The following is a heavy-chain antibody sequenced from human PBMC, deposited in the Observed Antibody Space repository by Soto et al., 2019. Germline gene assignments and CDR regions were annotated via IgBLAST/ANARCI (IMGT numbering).Heavy chain of an antibody. CDR1: GDSMSSYY. V-gene: IGHV4-59*08. J-gene: IGHJ4*02. Sequence: PSETLSLTCTVSGDSMSSYYWSWIRQPPGKGLEWIGYIYYSGSTTYNPSLRSRVTISKGTSTNQVVLTITNMDPGDTATYFCAHAGDYDLLTFDHWGPGTLVTVSS. CDR3: AHAGDYDLLTFDH. CDR2: IYYSGST. D-gene: IGHD4-17*01.